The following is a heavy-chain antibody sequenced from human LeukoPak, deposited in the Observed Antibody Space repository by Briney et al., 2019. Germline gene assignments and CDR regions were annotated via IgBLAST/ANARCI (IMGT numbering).Heavy chain of an antibody. D-gene: IGHD6-13*01. V-gene: IGHV3-21*01. Sequence: GGSLRVSCAASGFTFSSYIMNSVRQAPGKGLEWVSSISSSSSYIYYTDSVKGRFTISRDNAKNSLYLQMNSLRADDTAIYYCARVSLGAAAGTWGWGQVTLVTVSS. CDR1: GFTFSSYI. CDR2: ISSSSSYI. J-gene: IGHJ4*02. CDR3: ARVSLGAAAGTWG.